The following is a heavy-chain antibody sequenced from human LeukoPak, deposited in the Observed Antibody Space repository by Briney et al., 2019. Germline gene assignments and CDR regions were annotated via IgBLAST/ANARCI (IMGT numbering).Heavy chain of an antibody. CDR1: GFTFGDYA. J-gene: IGHJ4*02. D-gene: IGHD2-2*01. Sequence: GGSLRLSCSTSGFTFGDYAMSWVRQAPGKGLEWVGSIQAKAYGGATKYAASVNGRFSISRDDSQSIANLQMNDLKTEDTAVYYCTRAPHPRCSSSGCYLDYWGQGTLVTVSS. CDR3: TRAPHPRCSSSGCYLDY. V-gene: IGHV3-49*04. CDR2: IQAKAYGGAT.